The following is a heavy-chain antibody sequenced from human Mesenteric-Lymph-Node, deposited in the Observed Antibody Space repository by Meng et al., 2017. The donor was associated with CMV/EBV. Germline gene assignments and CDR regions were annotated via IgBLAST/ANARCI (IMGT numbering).Heavy chain of an antibody. D-gene: IGHD6-6*01. J-gene: IGHJ6*02. V-gene: IGHV3-48*03. Sequence: GGSLRLSCAASGFTFNSYAMNWVRQAPGKGLEWVSYISSSGTTIFYADSVKGRCTTSRDNAKNSLYLQMNSLRAEDTGVYYCALIAARPEDYYYSYGLDVWGQGTTVTVSS. CDR1: GFTFNSYA. CDR3: ALIAARPEDYYYSYGLDV. CDR2: ISSSGTTI.